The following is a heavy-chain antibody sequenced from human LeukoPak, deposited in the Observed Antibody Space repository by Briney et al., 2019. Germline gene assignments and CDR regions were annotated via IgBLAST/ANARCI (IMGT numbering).Heavy chain of an antibody. J-gene: IGHJ4*02. CDR1: GYTFTGYY. V-gene: IGHV1-2*02. Sequence: ASVKVSCKASGYTFTGYYMHWVRQAPGQGLEWMGWINPNSGGTNYAQKFQGRVTMTRDTSISTAYMELSRLRSDDTAVFYCARGWGDIVVVPAALRRYYFDYWGQGTLVTVSS. CDR2: INPNSGGT. D-gene: IGHD2-2*01. CDR3: ARGWGDIVVVPAALRRYYFDY.